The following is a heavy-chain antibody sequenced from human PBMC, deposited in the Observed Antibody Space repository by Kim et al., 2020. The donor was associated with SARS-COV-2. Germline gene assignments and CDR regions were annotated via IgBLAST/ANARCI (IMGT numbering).Heavy chain of an antibody. CDR1: GFTVSSNF. Sequence: GGSLRLSCAASGFTVSSNFMSWVRQAPGKGLEWVSVFYNTGTTYSADSVAGRFTISRDISKNTLYLQMNNMRAEDTAVYYCARDISTTWPKGVDVWGPG. J-gene: IGHJ6*02. CDR3: ARDISTTWPKGVDV. V-gene: IGHV3-53*01. D-gene: IGHD3-3*02. CDR2: FYNTGTT.